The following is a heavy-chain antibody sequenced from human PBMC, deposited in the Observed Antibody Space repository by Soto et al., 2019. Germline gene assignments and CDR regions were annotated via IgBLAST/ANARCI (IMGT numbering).Heavy chain of an antibody. V-gene: IGHV1-69*13. CDR2: IIPLFGTT. Sequence: SVKVSCKASGGTFSSLGISWVRQAPGPGLEWMGGIIPLFGTTDYAEKFRDRVTITADESTSTAYIEITSLTSEDTAVYFCAKDVRSRSANWFDPWGQGTLVTVSS. CDR1: GGTFSSLG. CDR3: AKDVRSRSANWFDP. D-gene: IGHD6-6*01. J-gene: IGHJ5*02.